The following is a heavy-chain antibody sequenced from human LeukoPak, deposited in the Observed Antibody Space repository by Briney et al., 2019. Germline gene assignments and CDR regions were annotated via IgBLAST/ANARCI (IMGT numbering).Heavy chain of an antibody. CDR2: IWYDGSNK. CDR3: TRDDSSSSLIFDY. Sequence: GGSLRLSCAASGFTFSTYGMQWVRQAPGKGLEWVAIIWYDGSNKYYADSVKGRFTISRDNSKNTLYLQMNSLRAEDTAVYYCTRDDSSSSLIFDYWGQGTLVTVSS. V-gene: IGHV3-33*01. D-gene: IGHD6-6*01. CDR1: GFTFSTYG. J-gene: IGHJ4*02.